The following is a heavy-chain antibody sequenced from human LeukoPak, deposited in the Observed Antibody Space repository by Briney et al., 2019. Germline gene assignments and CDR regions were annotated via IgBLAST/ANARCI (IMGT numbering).Heavy chain of an antibody. J-gene: IGHJ6*03. Sequence: SETVSLTCTVSGYSISSGYYWGWIRQPPGKGLEWIGSIDHSGSTNYNPSLKSRVTISVDTSKNQFSLKLSSVTAADTAVYYCARDLSAPYTYYYASGSLGYMDVWGKGTTVTVSS. V-gene: IGHV4-38-2*02. CDR1: GYSISSGYY. CDR2: IDHSGST. CDR3: ARDLSAPYTYYYASGSLGYMDV. D-gene: IGHD3-10*01.